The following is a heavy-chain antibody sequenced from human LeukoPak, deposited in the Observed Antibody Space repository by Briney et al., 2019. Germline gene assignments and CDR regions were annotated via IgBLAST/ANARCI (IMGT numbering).Heavy chain of an antibody. V-gene: IGHV3-21*04. J-gene: IGHJ3*02. CDR2: ISSASVYI. CDR1: EFTFSDYS. CDR3: ASRGYSGYDYRVDDAFDI. D-gene: IGHD5-12*01. Sequence: GGSLRLSCAASEFTFSDYSMNWVRQPPGKGLEWVSSISSASVYIYYTDSVRGRFTISRDNAKNSLYLQMNSLRAEDTAVYYCASRGYSGYDYRVDDAFDIWGQGTMVTVSS.